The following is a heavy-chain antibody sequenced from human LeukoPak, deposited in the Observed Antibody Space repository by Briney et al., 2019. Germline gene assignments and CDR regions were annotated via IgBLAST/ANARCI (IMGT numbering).Heavy chain of an antibody. J-gene: IGHJ4*02. V-gene: IGHV1-2*02. CDR2: INPNSGGT. Sequence: WVSVKVSCKASGYTFTAYYMHWVRQAPGQGLEWMGWINPNSGGTNYVQKFQGRVTLTRDTSISTAYMEVSRLRSDDTAVYYCARDPTDYWGQGTLVTVSS. CDR1: GYTFTAYY. CDR3: ARDPTDY.